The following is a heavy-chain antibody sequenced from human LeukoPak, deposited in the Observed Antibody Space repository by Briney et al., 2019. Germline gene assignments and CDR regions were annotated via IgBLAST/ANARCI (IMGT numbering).Heavy chain of an antibody. CDR1: GGSISSYY. D-gene: IGHD6-19*01. CDR3: ARGSSSGWYVGLNWFDP. Sequence: SETLSLTCTVSGGSISSYYWSWIRQPPGKGLEWIGYIYYSGSTYYNPSLKSRVTISVDTSKNQFSLKLSSVTAADTAVYYCARGSSSGWYVGLNWFDPWGQGTLVTVSS. J-gene: IGHJ5*02. CDR2: IYYSGST. V-gene: IGHV4-59*08.